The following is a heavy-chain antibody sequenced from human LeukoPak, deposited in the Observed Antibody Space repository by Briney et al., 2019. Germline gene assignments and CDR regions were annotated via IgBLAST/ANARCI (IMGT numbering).Heavy chain of an antibody. CDR2: TYYSGST. Sequence: PSETLSLTCTVSGGSISSGDYYWSWIRQHPGKGLEWIGNTYYSGSTYYNPSLKSRVTISVDTSKNQFSLKLSSVTAADTAVYYCARAKGYCSGGSCYSAINWFDPWGQGTLVTVSS. J-gene: IGHJ5*02. CDR1: GGSISSGDYY. CDR3: ARAKGYCSGGSCYSAINWFDP. D-gene: IGHD2-15*01. V-gene: IGHV4-31*03.